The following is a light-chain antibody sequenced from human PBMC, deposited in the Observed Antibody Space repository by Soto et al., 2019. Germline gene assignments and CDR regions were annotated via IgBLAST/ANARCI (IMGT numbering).Light chain of an antibody. V-gene: IGKV3-11*01. CDR3: QHRGKWPRT. Sequence: EIVLTQSPATLSLSPGERVTLSCRASQSVGSYLAWYQQKPGQAPRLLIYGAFNRDTGIPARFSGSGSGTDFSLTISSLESEDFAVYYCQHRGKWPRTFGQGTKLEIK. CDR1: QSVGSY. J-gene: IGKJ2*01. CDR2: GAF.